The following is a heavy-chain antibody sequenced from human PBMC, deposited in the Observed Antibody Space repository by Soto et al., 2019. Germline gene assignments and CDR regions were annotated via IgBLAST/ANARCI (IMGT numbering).Heavy chain of an antibody. J-gene: IGHJ4*02. D-gene: IGHD6-19*01. CDR2: IFYSGIT. CDR3: ERVGRSGWSTDY. V-gene: IGHV4-59*01. CDR1: GCSITGYY. Sequence: PSGTLSLTCTVSGCSITGYYWTWIRQPPGKGLEWIGYIFYSGITNYNPSLRSRVTMSVDTSENQFSLKLNSVTTADTAMYYCERVGRSGWSTDYWGQGKRVXVA.